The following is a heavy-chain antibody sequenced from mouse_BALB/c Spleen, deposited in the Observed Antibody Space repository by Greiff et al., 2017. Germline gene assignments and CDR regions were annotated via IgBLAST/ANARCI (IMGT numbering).Heavy chain of an antibody. CDR2: INSNGGST. CDR3: ARGDYYGTSDY. J-gene: IGHJ2*01. V-gene: IGHV5-6-3*01. Sequence: EVQGVESGGGLVQPGGSLKLSCAASGFTFSSYGMSWVRQTPDKRLELVATINSNGGSTYYPDSVKGRFTISRDNAKNTLYLQMSSLKSEDTAMYYCARGDYYGTSDYWGQGTTLTVSS. D-gene: IGHD1-1*01. CDR1: GFTFSSYG.